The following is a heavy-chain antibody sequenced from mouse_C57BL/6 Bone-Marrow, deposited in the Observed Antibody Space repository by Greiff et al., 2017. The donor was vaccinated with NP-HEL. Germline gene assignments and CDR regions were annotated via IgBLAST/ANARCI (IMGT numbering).Heavy chain of an antibody. J-gene: IGHJ4*01. Sequence: EVHLVESGGGLVQPGGSLKLSCAASGFTFSDYGMAWVRQAPRKGPEWVAFISNLAYSIYYADTVTGRFTISRENAKNTLYLEMSSLRSEDTAMYYCARLGAYYSNYYYAMDYWGQGTSVTVSS. V-gene: IGHV5-15*01. CDR1: GFTFSDYG. D-gene: IGHD2-5*01. CDR2: ISNLAYSI. CDR3: ARLGAYYSNYYYAMDY.